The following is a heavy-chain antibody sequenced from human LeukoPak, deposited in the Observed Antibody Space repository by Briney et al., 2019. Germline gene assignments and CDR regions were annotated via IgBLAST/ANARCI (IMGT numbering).Heavy chain of an antibody. CDR3: ASDPDSGGWSTFDN. CDR2: IHGDGKKT. J-gene: IGHJ4*02. D-gene: IGHD6-19*01. V-gene: IGHV3-74*01. Sequence: GGSLRLSCAASGFTFDDYAMHWVRQAPGKGLVWVSRIHGDGKKTTYADSVKGRFTISRDNAKNTLYLQMNSLRVEDTAVYYCASDPDSGGWSTFDNWGQGSLVTVSS. CDR1: GFTFDDYA.